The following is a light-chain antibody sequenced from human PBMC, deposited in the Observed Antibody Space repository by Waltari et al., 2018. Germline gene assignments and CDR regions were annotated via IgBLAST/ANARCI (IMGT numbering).Light chain of an antibody. Sequence: QSALTQPASVSGPPGQSITISCAGSRSDVGTYDLVSWYHQHPGKAPKLIIYEVTKRPSGVPDRFSGSKSGNTASLTISGLQAADEADYYCCSCAGVTPYVLFGGGTKVTVL. CDR2: EVT. CDR1: RSDVGTYDL. J-gene: IGLJ2*01. V-gene: IGLV2-23*02. CDR3: CSCAGVTPYVL.